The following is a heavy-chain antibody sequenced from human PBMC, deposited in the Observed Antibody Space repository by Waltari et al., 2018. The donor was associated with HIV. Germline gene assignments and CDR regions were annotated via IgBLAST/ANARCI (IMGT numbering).Heavy chain of an antibody. J-gene: IGHJ4*02. CDR1: GDSISTSSFY. D-gene: IGHD3-10*01. CDR3: ARLGSGTYFSTRIDY. V-gene: IGHV4-39*01. Sequence: QVQLKESGPGLVKPPETLSPTCTISGDSISTSSFYWGWIRPTPGKGLVWIGSLSSSTFGYYNPSLKSRVSISEDTSKNIISLTLRSVTAADAAVYFCARLGSGTYFSTRIDYWGQGIVVTVSS. CDR2: LSSSTFG.